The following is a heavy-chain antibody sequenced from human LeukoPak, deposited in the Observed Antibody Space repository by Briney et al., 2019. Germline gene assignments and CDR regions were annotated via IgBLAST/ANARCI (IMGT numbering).Heavy chain of an antibody. CDR1: GYTFTSYG. CDR3: ARARVQGSWYYYYMDV. J-gene: IGHJ6*03. D-gene: IGHD3-10*01. CDR2: ISAYNGNT. V-gene: IGHV1-18*01. Sequence: ASVKVSCKASGYTFTSYGISWVRQAPGQGLEWMGWISAYNGNTNYAQKLQGRVTMTTDTSTSTAYMELRSLRSDDTAVYYCARARVQGSWYYYYMDVWGKGTTVTVSS.